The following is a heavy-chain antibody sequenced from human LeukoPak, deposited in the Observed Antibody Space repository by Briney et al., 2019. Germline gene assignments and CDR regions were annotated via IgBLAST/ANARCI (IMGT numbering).Heavy chain of an antibody. CDR3: ARLSGDITVFDL. CDR1: GFTFSSYS. V-gene: IGHV3-21*01. D-gene: IGHD1-20*01. CDR2: ISSGSSYI. J-gene: IGHJ4*02. Sequence: GGSLRLSCAASGFTFSSYSMNWVRQAPGKGLEWVSSISSGSSYIYYADSVKGRFTISRDNAKNSLYLQMNSLRAEDTAVYYCARLSGDITVFDLWGQGTLVTVSS.